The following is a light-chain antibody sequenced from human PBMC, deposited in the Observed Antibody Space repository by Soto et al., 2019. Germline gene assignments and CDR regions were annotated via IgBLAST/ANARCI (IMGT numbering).Light chain of an antibody. CDR3: QQYGSSPWT. Sequence: EIVLTQSPGTLSLSPGERATVSCRASQSVSSSYLAWYQQKPGQAPRLLIYGASSRATGIPDRFSGSGSGTDFTLTISRLEPEDFAVYYCQQYGSSPWTFGQGTKLEIK. J-gene: IGKJ2*01. V-gene: IGKV3-20*01. CDR1: QSVSSSY. CDR2: GAS.